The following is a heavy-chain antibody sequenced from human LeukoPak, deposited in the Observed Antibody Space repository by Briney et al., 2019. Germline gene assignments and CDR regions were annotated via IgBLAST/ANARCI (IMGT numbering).Heavy chain of an antibody. J-gene: IGHJ6*02. CDR3: ARDGVVVAATVYYYYYGMDV. D-gene: IGHD2-15*01. CDR1: GYTFTGYY. V-gene: IGHV1-2*02. CDR2: INPNSGGT. Sequence: ASVKVSCKASGYTFTGYYMHWVRQAPGQGLERMGWINPNSGGTNYAQKFQGRVTMTRDTSISTAYMELSRLRSDDTAVYYCARDGVVVAATVYYYYYGMDVWGQGTTVTVSS.